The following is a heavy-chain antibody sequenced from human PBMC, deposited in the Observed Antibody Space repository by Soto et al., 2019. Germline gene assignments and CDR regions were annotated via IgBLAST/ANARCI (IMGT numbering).Heavy chain of an antibody. CDR1: GGSLTGYY. CDR2: VKDGGST. V-gene: IGHV4-34*01. J-gene: IGHJ4*02. D-gene: IGHD5-12*01. Sequence: QVQLQQWGAGLLKPSETLSLTCTVNGGSLTGYYWSWIRQPPGKGLEWIGEVKDGGSTNYSPSLRGRVSISADTSQNHFPLRMNSVTAADTAVYFCARGQEGIVATHWDQGALVTVSS. CDR3: ARGQEGIVATH.